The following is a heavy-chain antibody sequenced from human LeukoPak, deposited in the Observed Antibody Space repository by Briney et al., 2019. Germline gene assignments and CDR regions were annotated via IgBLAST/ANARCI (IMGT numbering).Heavy chain of an antibody. CDR1: GFTFSSCA. CDR2: ISYDGSNK. V-gene: IGHV3-30*04. CDR3: AKEPTLLLWGNWFDP. D-gene: IGHD3-10*01. Sequence: PGGSLRLSCAASGFTFSSCAMHWVRQAPGKGLEWVAVISYDGSNKYYADSVKGRFTISRDNSKNTLYLQMNSLRAEDTAVYYCAKEPTLLLWGNWFDPWGQGTLVTVSS. J-gene: IGHJ5*02.